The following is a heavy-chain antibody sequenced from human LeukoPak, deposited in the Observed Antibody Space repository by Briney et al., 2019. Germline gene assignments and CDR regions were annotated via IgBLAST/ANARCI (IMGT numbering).Heavy chain of an antibody. CDR2: IWSDATNQ. V-gene: IGHV3-33*06. CDR3: VKDAQRGFDYSNSLEH. D-gene: IGHD4-11*01. Sequence: GTSLRLSCETSGFTFSHFGMHWVRQAPGKGLEWVAVIWSDATNQYYADSVKGRFTISRDNFRRTVSLEMNSLRAEDTAVYYCVKDAQRGFDYSNSLEHWGQGSLVIVSS. CDR1: GFTFSHFG. J-gene: IGHJ5*02.